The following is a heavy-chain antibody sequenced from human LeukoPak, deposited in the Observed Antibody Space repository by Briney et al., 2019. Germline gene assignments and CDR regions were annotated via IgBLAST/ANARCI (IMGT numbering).Heavy chain of an antibody. CDR3: ARGLGSSWYLPRFDP. D-gene: IGHD6-13*01. J-gene: IGHJ5*02. Sequence: ASVRASCKAPGGTFSSYAISWVRQAPGQGLEWMGGIIPIFGTANYAQKFQGRVTITADKSTSTAYMELSSLRSEDTAVYYCARGLGSSWYLPRFDPWGQGTLVTVSS. CDR2: IIPIFGTA. CDR1: GGTFSSYA. V-gene: IGHV1-69*06.